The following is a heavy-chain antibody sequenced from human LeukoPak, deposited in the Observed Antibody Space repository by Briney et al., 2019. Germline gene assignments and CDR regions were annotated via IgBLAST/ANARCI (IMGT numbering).Heavy chain of an antibody. CDR1: GYTFTSYG. D-gene: IGHD3-3*01. J-gene: IGHJ4*02. V-gene: IGHV1-18*01. CDR2: ISAYNGNT. CDR3: ARVVYDFWSGYYIDY. Sequence: ASVKVSCKASGYTFTSYGISWVRQAPGQGLEWMGWISAYNGNTNYAQKLQGRVTMTTDTSTSTAYMELRSLRSDDTAVYYCARVVYDFWSGYYIDYWGQGTLVTVSP.